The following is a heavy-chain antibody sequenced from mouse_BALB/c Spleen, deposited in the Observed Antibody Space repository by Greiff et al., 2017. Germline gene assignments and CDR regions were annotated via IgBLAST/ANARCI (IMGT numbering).Heavy chain of an antibody. Sequence: EVQLVESGPGLVKPSQSLSLTCSVTGYSITSGYYWNWIRQFPGNKLEWMGYISYDGSNNYNPSLKNRISITRDTSKNQFFLKLNSVTTEDTATYDCAREETFEYYFDYWGQGTTLTVSS. CDR3: AREETFEYYFDY. V-gene: IGHV3-6*02. J-gene: IGHJ2*01. CDR1: GYSITSGYY. CDR2: ISYDGSN.